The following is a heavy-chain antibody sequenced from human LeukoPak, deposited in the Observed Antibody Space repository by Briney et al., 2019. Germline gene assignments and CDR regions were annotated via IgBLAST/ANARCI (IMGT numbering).Heavy chain of an antibody. CDR3: ARSNQADDY. J-gene: IGHJ4*02. CDR1: GFTFTSYW. Sequence: GASLRLSCAASGFTFTSYWMNWVRQVPGKGLVWVARINPGRSSITYADSVKGRFTISRDNAKNTLYLQMDSLRAEDTGVYYCARSNQADDYWGQGTLVTVSS. V-gene: IGHV3-74*01. CDR2: INPGRSSI. D-gene: IGHD1-14*01.